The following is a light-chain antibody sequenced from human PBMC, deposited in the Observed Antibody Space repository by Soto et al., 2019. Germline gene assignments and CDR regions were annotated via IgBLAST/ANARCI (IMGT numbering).Light chain of an antibody. J-gene: IGLJ2*01. V-gene: IGLV1-47*01. CDR2: RSD. CDR3: SPRDDSLSGVV. Sequence: QSVLTQPPSTSGTPGQRVTISCSGSSSNIGSNHVYWYQQFPGMAPKLLMYRSDQRPTGVPDRFSGSKSGTSASLAISGLRSDDEPDYYCSPRDDSLSGVVFGGGTKLTVL. CDR1: SSNIGSNH.